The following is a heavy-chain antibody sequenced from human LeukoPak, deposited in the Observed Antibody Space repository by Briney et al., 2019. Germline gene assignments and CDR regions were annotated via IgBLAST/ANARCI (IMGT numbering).Heavy chain of an antibody. CDR3: ARETYYDILTGSYYFDY. CDR2: IYYSGST. CDR1: GGSISSGGYY. J-gene: IGHJ4*02. Sequence: SQTLSLTCTVSGGSISSGGYYWSWIRQHPGKGLEWIGYIYYSGSTYYNLSLKSRVTISVDTSKNQFSLKLSSVTAADTAVYYCARETYYDILTGSYYFDYWGQGTLVTVSS. D-gene: IGHD3-9*01. V-gene: IGHV4-31*03.